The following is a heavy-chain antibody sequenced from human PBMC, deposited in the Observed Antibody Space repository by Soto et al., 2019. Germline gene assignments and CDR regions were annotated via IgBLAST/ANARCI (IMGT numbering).Heavy chain of an antibody. J-gene: IGHJ3*02. D-gene: IGHD3-10*01. CDR1: GGTFSSYT. Sequence: SVKVSCKASGGTFSSYTISWVRQAPGQGLEWMGRIIPILGIANYAQKFQGRVTITADKSTSTAYMELSSLRSEDTAVYYCHSGIYYFIAPYDAFDIWAQGTMVPVSS. CDR2: IIPILGIA. V-gene: IGHV1-69*02. CDR3: HSGIYYFIAPYDAFDI.